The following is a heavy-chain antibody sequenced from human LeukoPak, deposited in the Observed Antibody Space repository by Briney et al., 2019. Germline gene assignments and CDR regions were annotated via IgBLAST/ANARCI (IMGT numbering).Heavy chain of an antibody. CDR3: ARETITGQLHFQH. CDR1: GGTFISYA. J-gene: IGHJ1*01. V-gene: IGHV1-69*13. D-gene: IGHD1-7*01. CDR2: IIPIFGTA. Sequence: ASVKVSCKASGGTFISYAISWVRQAPGQGLEWMGGIIPIFGTANYAQKFQGRVTITADESTSTAYMELSSLRSEDTAAYYCARETITGQLHFQHWGQGTLVTVSS.